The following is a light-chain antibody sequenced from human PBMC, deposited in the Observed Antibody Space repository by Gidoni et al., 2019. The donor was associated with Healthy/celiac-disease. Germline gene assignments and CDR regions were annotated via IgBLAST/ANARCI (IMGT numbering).Light chain of an antibody. J-gene: IGLJ2*01. CDR3: QVWDSGSDHVV. V-gene: IGLV3-21*02. CDR1: NIGSKS. Sequence: SYVLTQPHSVSVAPGQTARITCGGNNIGSKSVHRYQQKPGQAPVLVVYDDSDRPSGIPERFSSSNSGNTATLTISRVEAGNEADYYCQVWDSGSDHVVFGGGTKLTVL. CDR2: DDS.